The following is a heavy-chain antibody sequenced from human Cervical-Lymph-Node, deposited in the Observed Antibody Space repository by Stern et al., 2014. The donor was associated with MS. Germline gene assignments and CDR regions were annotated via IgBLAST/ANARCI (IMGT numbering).Heavy chain of an antibody. J-gene: IGHJ6*02. CDR3: ASPSTVTVGAMDV. CDR2: IIPIFGTP. D-gene: IGHD4-17*01. CDR1: GGTFSSYA. V-gene: IGHV1-69*01. Sequence: QVQLMQSGAEVKKPGSSVKVSCKASGGTFSSYAINWVRQAPGQGLEWMGGIIPIFGTPNYAQKVQGRVTITADDYTTTAYMALGSLRSEDTAVYYCASPSTVTVGAMDVWGQGTTVTVSS.